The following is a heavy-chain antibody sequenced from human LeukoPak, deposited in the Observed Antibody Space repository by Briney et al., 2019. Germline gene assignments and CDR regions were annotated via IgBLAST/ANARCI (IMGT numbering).Heavy chain of an antibody. Sequence: SETLSLTCTVSGGSISSGDYYWSWIRQPPGKGLEWIGYIYYSGSTYYNPSLKSRVTISVDTSKNQFSLKLSSVTAADTAVYYRARVPHSLMEGSFDYWGQGTLVTVSS. CDR3: ARVPHSLMEGSFDY. CDR1: GGSISSGDYY. J-gene: IGHJ4*02. D-gene: IGHD2-21*01. V-gene: IGHV4-30-4*01. CDR2: IYYSGST.